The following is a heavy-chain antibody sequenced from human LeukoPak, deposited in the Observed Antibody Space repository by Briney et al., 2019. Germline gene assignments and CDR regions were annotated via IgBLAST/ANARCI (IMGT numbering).Heavy chain of an antibody. V-gene: IGHV4-30-4*01. J-gene: IGHJ4*02. D-gene: IGHD2-2*01. CDR1: GGSISSGDYY. CDR2: IYYSGST. CDR3: ARVEGYCSSNSCYGPTQVDY. Sequence: KPSETLSLTCTVSGGSISSGDYYWSWIRQPPGKGLEWIGYIYYSGSTYYNPSLKSRVTISVDTSKTQYSLKLRSVTAADTAVYYCARVEGYCSSNSCYGPTQVDYWGQGTLVTVSS.